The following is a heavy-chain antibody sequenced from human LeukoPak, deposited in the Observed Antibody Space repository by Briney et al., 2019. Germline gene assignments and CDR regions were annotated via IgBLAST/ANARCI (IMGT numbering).Heavy chain of an antibody. V-gene: IGHV3-11*01. CDR1: GFTFSDYY. CDR2: ISSSGSTI. D-gene: IGHD2-2*01. CDR3: TTEGTVVPAAIDY. Sequence: PGGSLRLSCAASGFTFSDYYMSWIRQAPGKGLEWVSYISSSGSTIYYADSVKGRFTISRDNAKNSLYLQMNSLKTEDTAVYYCTTEGTVVPAAIDYWGQGTLVTVSS. J-gene: IGHJ4*02.